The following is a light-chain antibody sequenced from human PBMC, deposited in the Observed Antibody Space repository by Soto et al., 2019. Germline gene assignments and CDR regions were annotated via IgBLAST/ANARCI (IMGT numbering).Light chain of an antibody. Sequence: QSVLTQPPSASGTPGQRGTISCSGSSSNIGSNTVNWYQQLPGTAPKLLIYSNNQRPSGVPDRFSGSKSGTSASLAISGLQSEDEADYYCAAWDDSLNGPYVFGPGTKLTVL. CDR3: AAWDDSLNGPYV. V-gene: IGLV1-44*01. J-gene: IGLJ1*01. CDR1: SSNIGSNT. CDR2: SNN.